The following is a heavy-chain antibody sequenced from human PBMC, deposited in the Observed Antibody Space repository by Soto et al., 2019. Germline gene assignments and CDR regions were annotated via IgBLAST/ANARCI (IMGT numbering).Heavy chain of an antibody. J-gene: IGHJ6*02. D-gene: IGHD6-19*01. CDR3: ASQAGFYYYYGMDV. V-gene: IGHV4-39*01. CDR2: IYYSGST. CDR1: GGSFSSSSYY. Sequence: SETLSLTCTVSGGSFSSSSYYWGWIRQPPGKGLEWIGSIYYSGSTYYNPSLKSRVTISVDTSKNQFSLKLSSVTAADTAVYYCASQAGFYYYYGMDVWGQGTTVTVSS.